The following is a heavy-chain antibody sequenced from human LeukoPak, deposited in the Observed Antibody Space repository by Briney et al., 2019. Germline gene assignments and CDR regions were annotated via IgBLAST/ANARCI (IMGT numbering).Heavy chain of an antibody. CDR2: IYYSGST. CDR3: ARIFVEMAYYYYYGMDV. D-gene: IGHD5-24*01. J-gene: IGHJ6*02. V-gene: IGHV4-39*01. Sequence: PSETLSLTCTVSGGSISSSSYYWGWIRQPPGKGLEWIGSIYYSGSTYYNPSLKSRVTISVDTSKNQFSLKLSSVTAADTAVYYCARIFVEMAYYYYYGMDVWGQGTTVTVSS. CDR1: GGSISSSSYY.